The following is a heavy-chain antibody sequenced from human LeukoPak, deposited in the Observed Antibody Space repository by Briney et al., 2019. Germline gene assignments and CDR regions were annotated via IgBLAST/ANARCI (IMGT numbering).Heavy chain of an antibody. Sequence: PSETLSLTCTVSGGSISSYYWSWIRQPPGKGLEWIGYIYYSGSTNYNPSLESRVTISVDTSKNQFSLKLSSVTAADTAVYYCARGSSGIAAATRYWGQGTLVTVSS. CDR3: ARGSSGIAAATRY. J-gene: IGHJ4*02. CDR2: IYYSGST. D-gene: IGHD6-13*01. CDR1: GGSISSYY. V-gene: IGHV4-59*01.